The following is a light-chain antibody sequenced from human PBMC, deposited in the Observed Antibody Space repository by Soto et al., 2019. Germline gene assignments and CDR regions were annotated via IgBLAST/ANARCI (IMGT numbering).Light chain of an antibody. V-gene: IGKV3-15*01. Sequence: ERVRTQSPATLSVSPGERATLSCRASQSVSSSLAWFQQKPGQAPRLLIYGASTRATGIPARFSGSGSGTEFTLTISSLQSEDFAVYYCQQYNNWPRTFGQGTKVEIK. CDR1: QSVSSS. CDR2: GAS. CDR3: QQYNNWPRT. J-gene: IGKJ1*01.